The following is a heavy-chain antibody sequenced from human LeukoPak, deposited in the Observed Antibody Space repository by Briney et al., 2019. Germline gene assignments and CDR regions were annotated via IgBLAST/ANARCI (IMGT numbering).Heavy chain of an antibody. CDR2: INPNSGGT. D-gene: IGHD3-22*01. CDR3: ARDRMGYYYDGSGYYFY. J-gene: IGHJ4*02. CDR1: GYTFTGYY. Sequence: ASVKVSCKASGYTFTGYYMHWVRQAPGQGLEWMGWINPNSGGTNYAQKFQGRVTMTRDTSISTAYMELSRLRSDDTAVYYCARDRMGYYYDGSGYYFYWGQGTLVTVSS. V-gene: IGHV1-2*02.